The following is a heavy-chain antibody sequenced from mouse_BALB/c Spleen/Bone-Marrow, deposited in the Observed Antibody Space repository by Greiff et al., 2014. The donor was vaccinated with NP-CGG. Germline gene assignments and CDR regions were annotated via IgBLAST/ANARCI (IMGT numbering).Heavy chain of an antibody. CDR2: IRNKANGYTT. CDR1: GFTFTDYY. V-gene: IGHV7-3*02. J-gene: IGHJ2*01. Sequence: EVMLVESGGGLVQPGGSLRLSCATPGFTFTDYYMNWVRQPPGKALEWLGFIRNKANGYTTEYSASVKSRFTISRDNSQNILYLQMNTLRVDDSATYYCARDKGRVFFDYWGQGTTLTVSS. CDR3: ARDKGRVFFDY.